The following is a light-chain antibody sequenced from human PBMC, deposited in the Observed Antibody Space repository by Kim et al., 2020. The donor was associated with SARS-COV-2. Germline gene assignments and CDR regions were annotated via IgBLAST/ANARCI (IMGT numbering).Light chain of an antibody. CDR1: NIGSKS. V-gene: IGLV3-21*04. CDR2: YDS. Sequence: VAPGKTARITCGGNNIGSKSVHWYQQKPGQAPVLVIYYDSDRPSGIPERFSGSNSGNTATLTISRVEAGDEADYYCQVWDSSSDHVFGTGTKVT. J-gene: IGLJ1*01. CDR3: QVWDSSSDHV.